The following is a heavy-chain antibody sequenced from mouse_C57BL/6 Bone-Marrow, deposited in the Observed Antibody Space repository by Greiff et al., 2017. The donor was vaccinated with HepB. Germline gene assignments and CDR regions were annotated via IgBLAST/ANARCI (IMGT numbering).Heavy chain of an antibody. J-gene: IGHJ3*01. Sequence: QVQLQQSGPELVKPGASVKISCKASGYAFSSSWMNWVKQRPGKGLEWIGDIYPGSGSTNYNEKFKSKATLTVDTSSSTAYMQLSSLTSEDSAVYYCARGGNPFAYWGQGTLVTVSA. V-gene: IGHV1-55*01. CDR2: IYPGSGST. CDR3: ARGGNPFAY. D-gene: IGHD2-1*01. CDR1: GYAFSSSW.